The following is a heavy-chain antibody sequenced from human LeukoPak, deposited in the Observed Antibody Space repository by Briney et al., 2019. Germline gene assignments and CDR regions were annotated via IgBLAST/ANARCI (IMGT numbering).Heavy chain of an antibody. CDR2: IYSRGST. CDR1: GFTVNNNY. CDR3: ARDLSWGNRDLEDVSKWLDP. Sequence: GGSLRLSCAASGFTVNNNYMCWVRQAPGKGLEWVSVIYSRGSTYYADSVKGRFTISRDSSSNTLYLQMNSLRAANTATYYCARDLSWGNRDLEDVSKWLDPWGQGTLVTVSS. D-gene: IGHD3-16*01. V-gene: IGHV3-53*01. J-gene: IGHJ5*02.